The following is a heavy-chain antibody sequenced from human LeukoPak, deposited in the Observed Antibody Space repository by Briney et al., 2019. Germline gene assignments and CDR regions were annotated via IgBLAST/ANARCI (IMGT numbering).Heavy chain of an antibody. Sequence: PSQTLSLTCAVSGGSISSGGYSWSWIRQPPGKGLEWIGYIYHSGSTYYNPSLKSRVTISVDTSENQFSLKLSSVTAADTAVYYCAREVGARTGGYFDYWGQGTLVTVSS. CDR3: AREVGARTGGYFDY. D-gene: IGHD1-26*01. J-gene: IGHJ4*02. V-gene: IGHV4-30-2*05. CDR2: IYHSGST. CDR1: GGSISSGGYS.